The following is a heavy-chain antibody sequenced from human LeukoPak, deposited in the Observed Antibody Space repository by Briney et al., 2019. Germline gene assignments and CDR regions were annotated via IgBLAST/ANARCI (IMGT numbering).Heavy chain of an antibody. CDR2: IWYDGSNK. D-gene: IGHD3-22*01. V-gene: IGHV3-33*08. Sequence: GGSLRLSCAASRFTFNSYAMSWVRQAPGKGLEWVAVIWYDGSNKYYADSVKGRFTISRDNSKNTLYLQMNSLRAEDTAVYYCARDRHYYDDAFDIWGQGTMVTVSS. J-gene: IGHJ3*02. CDR1: RFTFNSYA. CDR3: ARDRHYYDDAFDI.